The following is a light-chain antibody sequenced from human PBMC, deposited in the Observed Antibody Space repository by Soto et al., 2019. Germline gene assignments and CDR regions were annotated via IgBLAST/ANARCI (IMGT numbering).Light chain of an antibody. J-gene: IGLJ3*02. CDR3: SVWDDSLKGWV. V-gene: IGLV1-44*01. CDR1: NFNIGSHT. Sequence: QSVLTQPPSASGTPGQRVTISCSGSNFNIGSHTVNWYQQLPGTAPKLLMHNNNQRPSGVPDRFSGSKSGTSASLAISGLQSEDEAAYSCSVWDDSLKGWVFGGGTKVTVL. CDR2: NNN.